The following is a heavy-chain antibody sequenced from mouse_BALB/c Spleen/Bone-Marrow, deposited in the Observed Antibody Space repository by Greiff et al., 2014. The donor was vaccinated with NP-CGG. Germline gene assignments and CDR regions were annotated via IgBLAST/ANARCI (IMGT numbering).Heavy chain of an antibody. Sequence: EVQLQQSGAELAKPGAPVKLSCTASGFNIKDTYMHWVKQRPEQGLEWIGRIDPANGDTKYDPKFQGKATITADTSSNTAYLQLXXLTSEDTAVYYCTKPSFYYGSSYWYFDVWGAGTTVTVSS. CDR1: GFNIKDTY. D-gene: IGHD1-1*01. CDR3: TKPSFYYGSSYWYFDV. CDR2: IDPANGDT. V-gene: IGHV14-3*02. J-gene: IGHJ1*01.